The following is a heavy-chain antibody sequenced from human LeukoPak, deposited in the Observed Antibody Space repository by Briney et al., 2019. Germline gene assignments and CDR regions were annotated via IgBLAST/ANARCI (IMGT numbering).Heavy chain of an antibody. CDR3: AREGGWEFEAAFDI. CDR1: GFTFDDYG. J-gene: IGHJ3*02. CDR2: INWNGGST. D-gene: IGHD3-10*01. Sequence: RPGGSLRLSCAASGFTFDDYGMSWVRQAPGKGLEWVSGINWNGGSTGYADSVKGRFTISRDNAKNSLYLQMNSLRAEDTALYYCAREGGWEFEAAFDIWGQGTMVTVSS. V-gene: IGHV3-20*04.